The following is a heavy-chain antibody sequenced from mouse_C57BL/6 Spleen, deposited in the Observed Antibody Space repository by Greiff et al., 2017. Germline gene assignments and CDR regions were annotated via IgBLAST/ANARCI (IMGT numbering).Heavy chain of an antibody. CDR3: ASRGVYDYDDALDY. J-gene: IGHJ4*01. CDR2: IYPYNGVS. CDR1: GYSFTGYY. D-gene: IGHD2-4*01. V-gene: IGHV1-31*01. Sequence: DVQLQESGPELVKPGASVKISCKASGYSFTGYYMHWVKQSPGNILDWIGYIYPYNGVSSYNQKFKGKATLTGDKSSSTAYMELRRLTSEDSAVYDCASRGVYDYDDALDYWGQGTSVTVSS.